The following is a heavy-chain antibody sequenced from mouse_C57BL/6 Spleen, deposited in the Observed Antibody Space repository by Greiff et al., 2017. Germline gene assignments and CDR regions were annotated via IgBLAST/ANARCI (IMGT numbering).Heavy chain of an antibody. Sequence: QVTLKESGPGILQPSQTLSLTCSFSGFSLSTFGMGVGWIRQPSGKGLEWLAHIWWDDDKYYNPALKSRLTITKDTSKNQVFLKIANVDTTDTATYYCARIEGIYDSHYFDYWGQGTTLTVSS. D-gene: IGHD2-12*01. CDR2: IWWDDDK. V-gene: IGHV8-8*01. J-gene: IGHJ2*01. CDR3: ARIEGIYDSHYFDY. CDR1: GFSLSTFGMG.